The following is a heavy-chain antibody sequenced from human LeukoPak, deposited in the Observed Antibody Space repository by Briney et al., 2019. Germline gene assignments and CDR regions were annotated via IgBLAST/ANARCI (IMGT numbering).Heavy chain of an antibody. CDR2: IYTSGST. Sequence: PSETLSLTCTGSGGSIRSYYWIWIRQPPGKGLEWIGYIYTSGSTNYNPSLKSRVTISVDTSKNQFSLKLSSVTAADTVLYYCARFRDTGYYMDVWGKGTTVTVSS. CDR3: ARFRDTGYYMDV. V-gene: IGHV4-4*09. J-gene: IGHJ6*03. CDR1: GGSIRSYY.